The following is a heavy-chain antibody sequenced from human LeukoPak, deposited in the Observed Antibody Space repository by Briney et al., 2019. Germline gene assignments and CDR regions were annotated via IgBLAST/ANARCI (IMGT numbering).Heavy chain of an antibody. CDR1: GFTFSTYW. CDR3: ARYTEYYFDY. J-gene: IGHJ4*02. Sequence: GGSLRLSCAASGFTFSTYWMTWARQAPGKGLEWVANMKRDGSEVYYANSVKGHFTISRDNAKNSLYLQMNSLRAEDTAVYYCARYTEYYFDYWGQGTLVTVSS. D-gene: IGHD2-2*02. CDR2: MKRDGSEV. V-gene: IGHV3-7*01.